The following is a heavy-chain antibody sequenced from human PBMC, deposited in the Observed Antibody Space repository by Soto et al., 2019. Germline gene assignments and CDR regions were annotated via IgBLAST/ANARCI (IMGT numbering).Heavy chain of an antibody. CDR2: ISGSGTTI. V-gene: IGHV3-48*02. Sequence: EVQLVESGGGFVQPGGSLRISCAASGFSLRGYSMIWVRQAPGKGLEWVSYISGSGTTIYYADSVKGRFTISRDNAKNSVYLQMNSLGDEDTAVYYCARGAGYGDYGGYWGQGTLVTVSS. CDR1: GFSLRGYS. J-gene: IGHJ4*02. CDR3: ARGAGYGDYGGY. D-gene: IGHD4-17*01.